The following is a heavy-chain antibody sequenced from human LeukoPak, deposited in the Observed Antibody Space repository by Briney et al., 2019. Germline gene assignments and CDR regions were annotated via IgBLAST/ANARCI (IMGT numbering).Heavy chain of an antibody. V-gene: IGHV3-7*01. Sequence: GGSLRLSWAASGFTFSNYYMSWVRQAPGKGLEWVANIKQDGSDKSYVDSVKGRFTISRNNAENSLYLQMNSLRAEDTAVYFCARDREVVATIHDYWGQGTLVTVSS. CDR3: ARDREVVATIHDY. D-gene: IGHD1-26*01. CDR2: IKQDGSDK. CDR1: GFTFSNYY. J-gene: IGHJ4*02.